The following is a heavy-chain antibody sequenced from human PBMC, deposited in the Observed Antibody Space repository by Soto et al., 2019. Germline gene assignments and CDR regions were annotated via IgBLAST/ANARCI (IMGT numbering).Heavy chain of an antibody. CDR2: SSSGGVT. CDR1: GFTLSTYY. Sequence: GGSLSLSCAASGFTLSTYYMHWVRQAPGKGLEWVSASSSGGVTSYPASVERRFTISRENAKNSLYLQMNSLRAEDTAVYYCASKSRTRLYYFGMDVWGQG. CDR3: ASKSRTRLYYFGMDV. V-gene: IGHV3-13*01. J-gene: IGHJ6*02.